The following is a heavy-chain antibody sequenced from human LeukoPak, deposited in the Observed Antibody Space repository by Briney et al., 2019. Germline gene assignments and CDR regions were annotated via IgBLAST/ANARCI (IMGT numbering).Heavy chain of an antibody. CDR2: ISYDGSNK. J-gene: IGHJ4*02. CDR1: GFTFSSYA. Sequence: PGRSLRLSCAASGFTFSSYAMHWVRQAPGKGLEWVAVISYDGSNKYYADSVKGRFTISRDNSKNTLYLQMNSLRAEDTAVYYCARALHRLRGDYGGPPGYWGQGTLVTVSS. D-gene: IGHD4-23*01. CDR3: ARALHRLRGDYGGPPGY. V-gene: IGHV3-30-3*01.